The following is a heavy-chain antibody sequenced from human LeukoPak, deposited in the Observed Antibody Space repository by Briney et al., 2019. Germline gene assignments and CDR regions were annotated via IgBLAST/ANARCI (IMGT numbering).Heavy chain of an antibody. CDR3: ARDSASGGSSDY. D-gene: IGHD2-15*01. Sequence: GGSLRLSCAASGFTFSSYSMNWVRQAPGKGLEWVSSITSSSYIYYADSVKGRFTISRDNAKNSLYLQMNSLRAEDTAVYYCARDSASGGSSDYWGQGTLVTVSS. V-gene: IGHV3-21*01. CDR2: ITSSSYI. CDR1: GFTFSSYS. J-gene: IGHJ4*02.